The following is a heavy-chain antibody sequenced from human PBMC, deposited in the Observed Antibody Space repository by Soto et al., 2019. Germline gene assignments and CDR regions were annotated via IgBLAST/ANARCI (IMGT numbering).Heavy chain of an antibody. Sequence: QVQLVQSGAEVKKPGASVKVSCKASGNTFNTYGISWVRQAPGQGLEWMGWISVYNGNTNYAQKLQGRVTMTTDTXMSTAYMELRSLRSDDTAVYYCARGGAVAGDDGFDIWGQGTMVTVSS. CDR2: ISVYNGNT. D-gene: IGHD6-19*01. J-gene: IGHJ3*02. CDR1: GNTFNTYG. CDR3: ARGGAVAGDDGFDI. V-gene: IGHV1-18*01.